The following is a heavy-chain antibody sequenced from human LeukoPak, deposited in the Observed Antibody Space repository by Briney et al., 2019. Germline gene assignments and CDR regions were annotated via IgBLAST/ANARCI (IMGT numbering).Heavy chain of an antibody. CDR2: IVNTFSNYVVSDVST. Sequence: GGSLRLSCVASGFTFNKFAMNWVRQAPGGGLEWVSSIVNTFSNYVVSDVSTYQADSVRGRFNISRDASKNTVYLQMNRVRPDDTALYYCTKGLGHGSGTDYFDYWGQGKLVTVSS. CDR1: GFTFNKFA. D-gene: IGHD3-10*01. J-gene: IGHJ4*02. V-gene: IGHV3-23*01. CDR3: TKGLGHGSGTDYFDY.